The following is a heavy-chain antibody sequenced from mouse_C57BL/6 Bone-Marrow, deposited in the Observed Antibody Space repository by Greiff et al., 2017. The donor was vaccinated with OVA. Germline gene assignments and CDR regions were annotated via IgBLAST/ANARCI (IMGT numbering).Heavy chain of an antibody. CDR2: IWGAGST. J-gene: IGHJ4*01. D-gene: IGHD2-12*01. Sequence: VHLVESGPGLVAPSQSLSITCTVSGFSLTSYGVSWVRQPPGKGLEWLGVIWGAGSTNSHSALLSRLSISKENSKSQVFLKLNSLQTDDTATYYCAGSYPFYAMDYWGQGTSVTVSS. CDR3: AGSYPFYAMDY. CDR1: GFSLTSYG. V-gene: IGHV2-3*01.